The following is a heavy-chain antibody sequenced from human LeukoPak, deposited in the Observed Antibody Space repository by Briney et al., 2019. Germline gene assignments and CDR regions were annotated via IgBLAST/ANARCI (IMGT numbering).Heavy chain of an antibody. CDR1: GYTFTSYG. V-gene: IGHV1-18*01. CDR3: ARAPRGIAAAGTSTYFDY. Sequence: RASVKVSRKASGYTFTSYGISWVRQAPGQGLEWMGWISAYNGNTNYAQKLQGRVTMTTDTSTGTAYMELRSLRSDDTAVYYCARAPRGIAAAGTSTYFDYWGQGTLVTVFS. J-gene: IGHJ4*02. CDR2: ISAYNGNT. D-gene: IGHD6-13*01.